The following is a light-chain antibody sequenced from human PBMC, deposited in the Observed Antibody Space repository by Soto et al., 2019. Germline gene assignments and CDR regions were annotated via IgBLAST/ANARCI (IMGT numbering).Light chain of an antibody. Sequence: DIPMTQSPSTLSASVGDRVTITCRASQSVSTWLAWYQQKPGKAPKVLIYKASTLESGVPSRFSGTGSETEFALTISSLQPEDSATYYCQQYNAYWTFGQGTKVEIK. CDR1: QSVSTW. CDR2: KAS. J-gene: IGKJ1*01. CDR3: QQYNAYWT. V-gene: IGKV1-5*03.